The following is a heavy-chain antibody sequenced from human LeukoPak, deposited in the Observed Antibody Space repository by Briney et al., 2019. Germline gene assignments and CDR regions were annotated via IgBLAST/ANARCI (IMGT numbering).Heavy chain of an antibody. J-gene: IGHJ6*02. V-gene: IGHV4-34*01. D-gene: IGHD2-2*02. CDR1: GGSFSGYY. CDR3: ARGPRYCSSTSCYIYYYYYGMDV. Sequence: SSETLSLTCAVYGGSFSGYYWSWIRQPPGKGLEWIGEINHSGSTNYNPSLKSRVTISVDTSKNQFSLKLSSVTAADTAVYYCARGPRYCSSTSCYIYYYYYGMDVWGQGTTATVSS. CDR2: INHSGST.